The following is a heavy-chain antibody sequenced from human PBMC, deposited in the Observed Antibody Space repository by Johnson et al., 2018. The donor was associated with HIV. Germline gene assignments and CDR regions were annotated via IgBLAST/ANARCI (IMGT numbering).Heavy chain of an antibody. CDR1: GFTFSSYG. J-gene: IGHJ3*02. CDR3: AKDFWPVGARGAFDI. V-gene: IGHV3-30*18. D-gene: IGHD1-26*01. Sequence: QVQLVESGGGVVQPGRSLRLSCAASGFTFSSYGMHWVRQAPGKGLEWVAVISYDGDNKYYADSVKGRFTISRDNSKNTLYLQMNSLRAEDTAVYYCAKDFWPVGARGAFDIWGQGTMVTVSS. CDR2: ISYDGDNK.